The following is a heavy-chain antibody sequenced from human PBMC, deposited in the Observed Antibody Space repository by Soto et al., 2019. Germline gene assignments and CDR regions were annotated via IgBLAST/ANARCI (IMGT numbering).Heavy chain of an antibody. Sequence: EVQLVESGGGLVKPGGSLRLSCAASGFTFSSYSMNWVRQAPGKGLEWVSSISSSSYIYYADSVKGRFTISRDNAKNSLYLQMNSLRVEDTAVYYCARDYDSSGYYGDIDYWGQGTLVTVSS. CDR2: ISSSSYI. CDR1: GFTFSSYS. D-gene: IGHD3-22*01. V-gene: IGHV3-21*01. CDR3: ARDYDSSGYYGDIDY. J-gene: IGHJ4*02.